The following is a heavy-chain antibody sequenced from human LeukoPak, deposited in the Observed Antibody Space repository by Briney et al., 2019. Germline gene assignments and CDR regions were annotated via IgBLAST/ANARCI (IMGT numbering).Heavy chain of an antibody. Sequence: GGSLRLSCAASGFTFSSYAMSWVRQAPGKGLEWVAVISYDGSNKYYADSVKGRFTISRDNSKNTLYLQMNSLRAEDTAVYYCASDLITMIAVSNAFDIWGQGTMVTVSS. D-gene: IGHD3-22*01. V-gene: IGHV3-30-3*01. CDR2: ISYDGSNK. CDR1: GFTFSSYA. CDR3: ASDLITMIAVSNAFDI. J-gene: IGHJ3*02.